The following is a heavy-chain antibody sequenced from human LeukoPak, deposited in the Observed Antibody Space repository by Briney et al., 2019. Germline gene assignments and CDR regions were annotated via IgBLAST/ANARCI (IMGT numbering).Heavy chain of an antibody. V-gene: IGHV4-39*07. Sequence: PSETLSLTCTVSGGSISSSSYYWGWIRQPPGKGLEWIGSIYYSGSTYYNPSLKSRVTISVDTSKNQFSLKLSSVTAADTAVYYCARETPAVAGVFDYWGQGTLVTVSS. CDR1: GGSISSSSYY. J-gene: IGHJ4*02. D-gene: IGHD6-19*01. CDR3: ARETPAVAGVFDY. CDR2: IYYSGST.